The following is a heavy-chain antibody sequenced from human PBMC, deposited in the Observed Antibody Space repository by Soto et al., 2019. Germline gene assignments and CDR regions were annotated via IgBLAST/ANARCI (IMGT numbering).Heavy chain of an antibody. V-gene: IGHV1-69*08. CDR3: AREGYSYGRYYFDY. J-gene: IGHJ4*02. Sequence: QVQLVQSGAEVKKPGSSVKVSCKASGGTFSSYTISWVRQAPGQGLECMGRIIPILGIANYAQKFQGRVTITADKSTSTAYMELSSLRSEDTAVYYCAREGYSYGRYYFDYWGQGTLVTVSS. CDR1: GGTFSSYT. CDR2: IIPILGIA. D-gene: IGHD5-18*01.